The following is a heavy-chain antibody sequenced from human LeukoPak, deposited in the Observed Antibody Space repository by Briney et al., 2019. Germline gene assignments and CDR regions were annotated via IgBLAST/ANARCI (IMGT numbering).Heavy chain of an antibody. D-gene: IGHD4-23*01. CDR3: ARDKEDGGNPFDY. Sequence: SETLSLTCTVSGGSISSSSYYWGWIRQPPGKGLEWIGSIYYGGSTYYNPSLKSRVTISVDTSKNQFSLKLSSVTAADTAVYYCARDKEDGGNPFDYWGQGTLVTVSS. V-gene: IGHV4-39*02. CDR1: GGSISSSSYY. J-gene: IGHJ4*02. CDR2: IYYGGST.